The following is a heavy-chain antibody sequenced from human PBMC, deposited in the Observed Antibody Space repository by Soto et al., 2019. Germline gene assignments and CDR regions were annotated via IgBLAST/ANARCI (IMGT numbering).Heavy chain of an antibody. CDR2: ISYDGSNK. D-gene: IGHD6-13*01. CDR1: GFTFSSYG. V-gene: IGHV3-30*18. Sequence: GGSLRLSCAASGFTFSSYGMHWVRQAPGKGLEWVAVISYDGSNKYYADSVKGRFTISRDNSKNTLYLQMNSLRAEDTAVYYCAKDPGYSNYNYYYYYGMDVWGQGTTVTVSS. CDR3: AKDPGYSNYNYYYYYGMDV. J-gene: IGHJ6*02.